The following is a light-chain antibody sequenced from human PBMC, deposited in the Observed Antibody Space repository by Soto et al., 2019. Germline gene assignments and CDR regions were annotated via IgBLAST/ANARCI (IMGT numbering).Light chain of an antibody. V-gene: IGLV2-8*01. Sequence: QSALTQPPSASGSPGQSVTISCTGNSSDFGGYNYVSWYQQHPGKAPKLMISEVSKWPSGVPDRFSGSKSGNTASLTVSGLQAEDEADYYCSSFAGNNNLVFGGGTKVTVL. CDR3: SSFAGNNNLV. CDR1: SSDFGGYNY. J-gene: IGLJ2*01. CDR2: EVS.